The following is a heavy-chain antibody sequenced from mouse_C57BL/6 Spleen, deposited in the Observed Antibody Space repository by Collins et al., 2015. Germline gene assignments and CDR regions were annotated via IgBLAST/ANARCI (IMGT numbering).Heavy chain of an antibody. Sequence: QVQLQQPGAELVKPGASVKLSCKASGYTFTSYWMHWVKQRPGQGLEWIGGIDPSDSYANYNQRFKGKATLTVDKSSSTAYMQLSSLTSEDSAVYYCARDENDGYFAWFAYWGQGTLVTVSA. CDR1: GYTFTSYW. CDR2: IDPSDSYA. J-gene: IGHJ3*01. D-gene: IGHD2-3*01. V-gene: IGHV1-69*02. CDR3: ARDENDGYFAWFAY.